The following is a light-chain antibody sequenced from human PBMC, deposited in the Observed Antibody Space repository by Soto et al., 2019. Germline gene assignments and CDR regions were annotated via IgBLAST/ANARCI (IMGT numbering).Light chain of an antibody. Sequence: EIVLTQSPATLSLSPGERATLSCRASQSVSKYLAWYQQKIGQAPRLLIYDASNRATGSPARFSGSGSGTDFTLTISSLEPEDFAVYYCQQRSNWPPLTFGGGTKVEIK. J-gene: IGKJ4*01. V-gene: IGKV3-11*01. CDR1: QSVSKY. CDR2: DAS. CDR3: QQRSNWPPLT.